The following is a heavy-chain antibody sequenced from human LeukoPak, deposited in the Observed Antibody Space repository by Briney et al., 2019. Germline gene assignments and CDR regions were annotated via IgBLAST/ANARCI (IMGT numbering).Heavy chain of an antibody. CDR2: IKQDGSEK. J-gene: IGHJ1*01. D-gene: IGHD3-10*01. Sequence: SGGSLRLSCVASGFTFNRYWMNWVRQAPGKGLAWVANIKQDGSEKYYVDSVKGRFTVSRDNAKNSVYLQMNSLRAEDTAVYYCAGQPFGPGTYLQYWGQGTLVIVSS. V-gene: IGHV3-7*01. CDR3: AGQPFGPGTYLQY. CDR1: GFTFNRYW.